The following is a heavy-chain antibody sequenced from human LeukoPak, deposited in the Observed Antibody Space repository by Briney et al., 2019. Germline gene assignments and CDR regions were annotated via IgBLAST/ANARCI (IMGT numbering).Heavy chain of an antibody. CDR3: ASSSGSYWYFDL. CDR1: GFTFSSYE. V-gene: IGHV3-48*03. D-gene: IGHD3-22*01. CDR2: ISSSGSTI. Sequence: PGGSLRLSCAASGFTFSSYEMNWVRQAPGKGLEWVSYISSSGSTIYYADSVKGRFTISRDNAKNSLYLQMNSLRAEDTAVYYCASSSGSYWYFDLWGRGTLVTVSS. J-gene: IGHJ2*01.